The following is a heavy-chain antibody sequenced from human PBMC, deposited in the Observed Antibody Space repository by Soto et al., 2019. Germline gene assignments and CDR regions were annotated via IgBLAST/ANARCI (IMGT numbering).Heavy chain of an antibody. J-gene: IGHJ5*02. Sequence: SETLSLTCTVSGGSISSSSYYWGWIRQPPGKGLEWIGSIYYSGSTYYNPSLKSRVTISVDTSKNQFSLKLSSVTAADTAVYYCARQGLGARSSSWYVLWFDPWGQGTLVTVSS. V-gene: IGHV4-39*01. CDR3: ARQGLGARSSSWYVLWFDP. CDR2: IYYSGST. D-gene: IGHD6-13*01. CDR1: GGSISSSSYY.